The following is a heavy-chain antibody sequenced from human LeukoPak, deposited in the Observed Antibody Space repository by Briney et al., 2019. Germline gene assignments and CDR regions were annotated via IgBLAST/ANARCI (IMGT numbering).Heavy chain of an antibody. Sequence: PGRSLRLSCAASGFTFSSYAMHWVRQAPGRGLEWVAVIWYDGSTKYYADSVKGRFTISRDNSKNMLYLQMNSLRAEDTAVYYCAANFDFWGQGTLVTVSS. CDR3: AANFDF. J-gene: IGHJ4*02. CDR2: IWYDGSTK. CDR1: GFTFSSYA. V-gene: IGHV3-33*08.